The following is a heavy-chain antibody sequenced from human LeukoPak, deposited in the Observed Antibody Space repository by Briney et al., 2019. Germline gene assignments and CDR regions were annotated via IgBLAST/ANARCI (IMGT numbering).Heavy chain of an antibody. CDR3: ARPKYSSSWYGVFDY. CDR2: IYPGDSDT. V-gene: IGHV5-51*01. D-gene: IGHD6-13*01. Sequence: GESLKISCKASGYSFRNQWIGWVRQMPGKGLEWMGIIYPGDSDTRYSPSFQGQVTISADKSISTAYLQWSSLKASDTAMYYCARPKYSSSWYGVFDYWGQGTLVTVSS. CDR1: GYSFRNQW. J-gene: IGHJ4*02.